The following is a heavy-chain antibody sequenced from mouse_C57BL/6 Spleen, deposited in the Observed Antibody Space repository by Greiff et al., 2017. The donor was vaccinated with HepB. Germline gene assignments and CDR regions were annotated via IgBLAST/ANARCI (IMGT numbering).Heavy chain of an antibody. Sequence: EVMLVESGGGLVKPGGSLKLSCAASGFTFSSYAMSWVRQTPEKRLEWVATISDGGSYTYYPDNVKGRFTISRDNAKNNLYLQMSHLKSEDTAMYCCAIDQNGNYFDYWGQGTTLTVSS. CDR3: AIDQNGNYFDY. D-gene: IGHD2-1*01. V-gene: IGHV5-4*01. CDR1: GFTFSSYA. CDR2: ISDGGSYT. J-gene: IGHJ2*01.